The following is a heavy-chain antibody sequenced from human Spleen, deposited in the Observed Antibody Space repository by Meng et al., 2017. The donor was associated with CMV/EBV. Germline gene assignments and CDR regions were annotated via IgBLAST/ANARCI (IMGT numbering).Heavy chain of an antibody. CDR1: GFTFGDYA. CDR2: IRSKAYGGTT. J-gene: IGHJ5*02. CDR3: ARGYQSRVPWFDP. D-gene: IGHD1-14*01. V-gene: IGHV3-49*04. Sequence: GESLKISCTASGFTFGDYAMSWVRQAPGKGLKWVGFIRSKAYGGTTEYAASVKGRFTISRDDSKSIAYLQMNSLKTEDTAVYYCARGYQSRVPWFDPWGQGTLVTVSS.